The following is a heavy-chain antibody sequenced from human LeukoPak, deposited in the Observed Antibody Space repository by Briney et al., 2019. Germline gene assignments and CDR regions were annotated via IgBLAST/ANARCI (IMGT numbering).Heavy chain of an antibody. CDR3: ARDPSSPIDHWFDP. V-gene: IGHV4-61*02. D-gene: IGHD1-26*01. Sequence: SETLSLTCTVSGGSISSGSYYWSWNPQPAGKELEWIGRIYTSGSTNYNPSLKSRITISVDTTKNQFSLMMSSGTAADTAVYYCARDPSSPIDHWFDPWGEGTLVTVSS. CDR1: GGSISSGSYY. CDR2: IYTSGST. J-gene: IGHJ5*02.